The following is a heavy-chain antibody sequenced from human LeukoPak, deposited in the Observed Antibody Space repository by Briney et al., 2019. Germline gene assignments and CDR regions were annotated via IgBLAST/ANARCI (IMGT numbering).Heavy chain of an antibody. CDR2: ISSSGSTI. V-gene: IGHV3-11*04. CDR3: ARDRYYDSSGYGDAFDI. CDR1: EFTFSDYY. Sequence: GGSLRLSCAASEFTFSDYYMSWIRQAPGKGLEWVSYISSSGSTIYYADSVKGRFTISRDNAKNSLYLQMNSLRAEDTAVYYCARDRYYDSSGYGDAFDIWGQGTMVTVSS. J-gene: IGHJ3*02. D-gene: IGHD3-22*01.